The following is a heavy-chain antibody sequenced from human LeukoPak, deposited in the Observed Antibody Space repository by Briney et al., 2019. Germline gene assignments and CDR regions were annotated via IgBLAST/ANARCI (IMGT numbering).Heavy chain of an antibody. V-gene: IGHV3-48*01. Sequence: GGSLGLSCEASGFSFSAYTMDWVRQAPGKGLEWISYISLSGSITYYADSVKGRFTISRDNARNSLHLQMNSLRAEDTAIYYCAKLVSDSSSYWGRGILVTVSS. D-gene: IGHD6-6*01. J-gene: IGHJ4*02. CDR2: ISLSGSIT. CDR1: GFSFSAYT. CDR3: AKLVSDSSSY.